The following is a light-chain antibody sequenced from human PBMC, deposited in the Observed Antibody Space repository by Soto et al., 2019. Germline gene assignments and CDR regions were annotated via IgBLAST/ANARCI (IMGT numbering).Light chain of an antibody. J-gene: IGKJ4*01. CDR3: HQRSTARRT. CDR1: QSVSGNY. V-gene: IGKV3-20*01. Sequence: SQSVSGNYLAWYQHKPGQAPRPLIYGASNRATGTPSRFSGSGSGTDFTVTICRLHPEDFATYYCHQRSTARRTIGVGTKVDIK. CDR2: GAS.